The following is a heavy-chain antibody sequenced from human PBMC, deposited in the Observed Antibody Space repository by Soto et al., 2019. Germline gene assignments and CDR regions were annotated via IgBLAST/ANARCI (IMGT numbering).Heavy chain of an antibody. CDR2: ISYDGSNK. D-gene: IGHD2-2*01. J-gene: IGHJ5*02. V-gene: IGHV3-30*18. CDR1: GFTFSSYG. Sequence: PGGSLRLSCAASGFTFSSYGMHWVRQAPGKGLEWVAVISYDGSNKYYADSVKGRFTISRDNSKNTLYLQMNSLRAEDTAVYYCAKGDIVVVPAAPWFDPWGQGTLVTVSS. CDR3: AKGDIVVVPAAPWFDP.